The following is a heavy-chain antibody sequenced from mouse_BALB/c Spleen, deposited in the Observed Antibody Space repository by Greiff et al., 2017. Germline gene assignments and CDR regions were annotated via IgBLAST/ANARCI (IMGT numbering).Heavy chain of an antibody. D-gene: IGHD2-1*01. V-gene: IGHV5-17*02. J-gene: IGHJ1*01. CDR1: GFTFSSFG. Sequence: DVKLVESGGGLVQPGGSRKLSCAASGFTFSSFGMHWVRQAPEKGLEWVAYISSGSSTIYYADTVKGRFTISRDNPKNTLFLQMTSLRSEDTAMYYCARDGNYRWYFDVWGAGTTVTVSS. CDR2: ISSGSSTI. CDR3: ARDGNYRWYFDV.